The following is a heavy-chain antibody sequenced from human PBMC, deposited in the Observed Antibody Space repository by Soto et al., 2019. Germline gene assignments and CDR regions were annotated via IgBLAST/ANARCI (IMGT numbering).Heavy chain of an antibody. V-gene: IGHV1-3*01. Sequence: ASVKVSCKASGYTFTSYAMHWVRQAPGQRLEWMGWINAGNGNTKYSQKFQGRVTITRDTSASTAYMELSSLRSEDTAVYYCARDRELEYYFEDWCQGTLVTVAS. J-gene: IGHJ4*02. CDR3: ARDRELEYYFED. CDR1: GYTFTSYA. CDR2: INAGNGNT. D-gene: IGHD1-26*01.